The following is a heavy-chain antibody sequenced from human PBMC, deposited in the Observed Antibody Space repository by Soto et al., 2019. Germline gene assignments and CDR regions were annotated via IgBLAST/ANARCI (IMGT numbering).Heavy chain of an antibody. V-gene: IGHV4-31*03. CDR1: GGSISSGGYY. CDR2: IYYSGST. J-gene: IGHJ2*01. CDR3: ARDSPSYWYFDL. Sequence: QVQLQESGPGLVKPSQTLSLTCTVSGGSISSGGYYWSWIRQHPGKGLEWIGYIYYSGSTYYNPSLKSRVTISVDTSKSQFALKLSSVTAADTAVYYCARDSPSYWYFDLWGRGTLVTVSS.